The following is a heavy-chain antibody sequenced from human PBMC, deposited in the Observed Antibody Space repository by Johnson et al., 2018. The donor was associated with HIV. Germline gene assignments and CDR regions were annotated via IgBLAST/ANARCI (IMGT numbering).Heavy chain of an antibody. D-gene: IGHD1-26*01. CDR1: GFTFSRYA. CDR3: ARDWEGYAFDI. CDR2: ISYDGSNK. Sequence: QVQLVESGGGVVQPGRSLRLSCAASGFTFSRYAMHWVRQAPGKGLEWVAVISYDGSNKYYADSVKGPFTISRDNSKNTLDLQMNRLRAQDTAVYYCARDWEGYAFDIWGKGTMVTVSS. V-gene: IGHV3-30-3*01. J-gene: IGHJ3*02.